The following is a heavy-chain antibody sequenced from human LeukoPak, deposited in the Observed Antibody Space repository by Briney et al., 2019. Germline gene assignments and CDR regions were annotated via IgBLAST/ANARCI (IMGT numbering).Heavy chain of an antibody. J-gene: IGHJ4*02. CDR1: GGSISSGGYY. V-gene: IGHV4-30-2*01. Sequence: PSETLSLTCTVSGGSISSGGYYWSWIRQPPGKGLEWIGYIYHSGSTYYNPSLKSRVTISVDRSKNQFSLKLSSVTAADTAVYYCARERSVAGSSATLGLDYWGQGTLVTVSS. D-gene: IGHD6-19*01. CDR2: IYHSGST. CDR3: ARERSVAGSSATLGLDY.